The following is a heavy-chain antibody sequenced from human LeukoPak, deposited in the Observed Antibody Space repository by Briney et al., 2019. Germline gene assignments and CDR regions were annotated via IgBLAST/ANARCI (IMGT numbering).Heavy chain of an antibody. CDR2: IYTSGST. CDR3: AGGPAWAGTAFDF. J-gene: IGHJ4*02. V-gene: IGHV4-4*09. D-gene: IGHD6-19*01. CDR1: GGSVRSYY. Sequence: SETLSLTCSVSGGSVRSYYWSWIRQFEGKELQWIGYIYTSGSTDYNPSLKSRVTISVDRSRNLIFLNLRFVTAADTAVYYCAGGPAWAGTAFDFWGQGSRVTVSS.